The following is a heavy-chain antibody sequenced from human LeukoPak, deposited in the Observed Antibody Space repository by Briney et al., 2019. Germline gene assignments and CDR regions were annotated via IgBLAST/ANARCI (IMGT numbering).Heavy chain of an antibody. CDR3: ARDEIPSGT. CDR1: GFIFNNYA. V-gene: IGHV3-23*01. D-gene: IGHD6-25*01. J-gene: IGHJ3*01. Sequence: GGSLRLSCAASGFIFNNYALSWVRQTPGKGLEWVSAISGSGRNTYYADSVKGRFTISRDNSRSTVDLQMNSLRVEDMGIYYCARDEIPSGTWGQGTMVIVSS. CDR2: ISGSGRNT.